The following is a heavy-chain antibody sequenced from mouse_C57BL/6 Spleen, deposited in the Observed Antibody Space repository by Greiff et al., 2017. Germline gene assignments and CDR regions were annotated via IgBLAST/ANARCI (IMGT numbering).Heavy chain of an antibody. Sequence: VQLQQSGPGLVQPSQSLSITCTVSGFSLTSYGVHWVRQSPGKGLEWLGVIWRGGSTDYNAAFMSRLSITKDNSKSQVFFKMNSLQADDTAIYYCATYYYGSSYRKYYAMDYWGQGTSVTVSS. V-gene: IGHV2-5*01. D-gene: IGHD1-1*01. CDR2: IWRGGST. CDR3: ATYYYGSSYRKYYAMDY. CDR1: GFSLTSYG. J-gene: IGHJ4*01.